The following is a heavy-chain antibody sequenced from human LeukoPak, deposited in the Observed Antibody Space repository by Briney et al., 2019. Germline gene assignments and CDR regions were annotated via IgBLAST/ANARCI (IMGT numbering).Heavy chain of an antibody. CDR1: GYTFTSNH. CDR2: IIPIFGTA. V-gene: IGHV1-69*13. CDR3: ARPGVTTMIVVADAFDI. Sequence: GASVKVSCKASGYTFTSNHIHWVRQAPGQGLEWMGGIIPIFGTANYAQKFQGRVTITADESTSTAYMELSSLRSEDTAVYYCARPGVTTMIVVADAFDIWGQGTMVTVSS. D-gene: IGHD3-22*01. J-gene: IGHJ3*02.